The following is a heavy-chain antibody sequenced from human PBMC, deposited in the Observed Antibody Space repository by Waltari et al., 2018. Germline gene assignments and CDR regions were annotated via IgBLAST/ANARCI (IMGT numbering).Heavy chain of an antibody. Sequence: QLQLQESGPGLLRPSETLSLTCSVSGGSFVISNHYWAWIRQTPGKGLEWIAIIYYTWTIYYNPSLRSRVTISVDTSNNRCFLNLSSVTAADTAVYYCARTGGVPAAIQNGAFDIWGKGTTVIVSS. V-gene: IGHV4-39*02. D-gene: IGHD2-2*01. CDR3: ARTGGVPAAIQNGAFDI. CDR2: IYYTWTI. CDR1: GGSFVISNHY. J-gene: IGHJ3*02.